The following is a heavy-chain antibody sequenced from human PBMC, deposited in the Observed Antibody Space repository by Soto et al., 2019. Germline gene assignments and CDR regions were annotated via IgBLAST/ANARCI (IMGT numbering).Heavy chain of an antibody. CDR1: GYTFTNYY. J-gene: IGHJ4*02. CDR2: INPSGGST. Sequence: QVQLVQSGAEVKKPGASVKVSCEASGYTFTNYYIHWVRQAPGQGLEWMAVINPSGGSTRYAQKFQGRVTLTRYTSTSTVYMELSSLRSEDTAVYYCAKTYGFLGGYYFDYWGQGTRVTVSS. D-gene: IGHD3-16*01. CDR3: AKTYGFLGGYYFDY. V-gene: IGHV1-46*01.